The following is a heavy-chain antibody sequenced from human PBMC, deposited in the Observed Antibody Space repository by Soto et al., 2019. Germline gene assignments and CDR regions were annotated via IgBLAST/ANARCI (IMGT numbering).Heavy chain of an antibody. CDR3: ARHGYNYGGGYFDY. CDR1: GVTVSSNY. Sequence: EVQLVESGGGLVQPGGSLRLSCAASGVTVSSNYMSWVRQAPGKGLEWVSVIYSGGSTYYADSVKGRFTISRDNSKNTLSLQMNSLRADDTAVYYCARHGYNYGGGYFDYWGQGTLVTVSS. V-gene: IGHV3-66*04. CDR2: IYSGGST. J-gene: IGHJ4*02. D-gene: IGHD5-18*01.